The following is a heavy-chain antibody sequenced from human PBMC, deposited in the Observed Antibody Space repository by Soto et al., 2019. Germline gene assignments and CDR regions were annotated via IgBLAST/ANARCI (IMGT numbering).Heavy chain of an antibody. D-gene: IGHD2-2*03. Sequence: PGGSLRLSCAASGFTFSSYAMSWVRQAPGKGLEWVSAISGSGGSTYYADSVKGRFTISRDNSKNTLYLQMNSLRAEDTAVYYCAKGSGYCSSTSCPHFDYWGQGTLVPVYS. V-gene: IGHV3-23*01. J-gene: IGHJ4*02. CDR3: AKGSGYCSSTSCPHFDY. CDR1: GFTFSSYA. CDR2: ISGSGGST.